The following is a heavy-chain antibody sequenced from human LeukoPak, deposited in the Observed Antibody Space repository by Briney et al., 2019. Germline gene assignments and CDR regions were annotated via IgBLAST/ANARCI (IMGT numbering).Heavy chain of an antibody. V-gene: IGHV1-2*02. Sequence: ASVKVSCKASGYTFTGYYMHWVRQAPGQGLEWKGWINPNSGGTNYAQKFQGRVTMTRDTSISTAYMELSRLRSDDTAVYYCARDWEITMVRGVIISPYNWFDPWGQGTLVTVSS. CDR2: INPNSGGT. CDR1: GYTFTGYY. CDR3: ARDWEITMVRGVIISPYNWFDP. D-gene: IGHD3-10*01. J-gene: IGHJ5*02.